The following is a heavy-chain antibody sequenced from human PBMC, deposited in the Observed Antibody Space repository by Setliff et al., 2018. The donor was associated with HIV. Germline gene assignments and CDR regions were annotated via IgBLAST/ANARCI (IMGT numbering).Heavy chain of an antibody. CDR3: ARVSPLTHYYYMDM. Sequence: SETLSLTCVVSGYSIRDNFFWGWVRQPPGKGLEWIGSIFYTGTTYYNPSLKSRVTLSLDTSKNQFSLELTSVTAADTAVYYCARVSPLTHYYYMDMWGKGTTVTVS. D-gene: IGHD7-27*01. CDR1: GYSIRDNFF. V-gene: IGHV4-38-2*01. CDR2: IFYTGTT. J-gene: IGHJ6*03.